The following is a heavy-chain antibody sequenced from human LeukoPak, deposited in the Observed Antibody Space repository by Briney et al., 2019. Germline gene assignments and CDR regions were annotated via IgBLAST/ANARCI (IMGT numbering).Heavy chain of an antibody. CDR2: INHSGST. J-gene: IGHJ5*02. Sequence: SETLSLTCAVYGGSFSGYYWSLIRQPPGKGLEWIGEINHSGSTNYNPSLKSRVTISVDTSKNQSSLKLSSVTAADTAVYYCARGRKLWFGESNWFDPWGQGTLVTVSS. CDR1: GGSFSGYY. V-gene: IGHV4-34*01. D-gene: IGHD3-10*01. CDR3: ARGRKLWFGESNWFDP.